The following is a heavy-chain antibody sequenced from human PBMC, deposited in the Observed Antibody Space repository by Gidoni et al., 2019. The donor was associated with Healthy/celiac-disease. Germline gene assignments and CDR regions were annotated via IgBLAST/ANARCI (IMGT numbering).Heavy chain of an antibody. Sequence: EVQLLESGGGLVQPGGSLRLSCAASGFTFSSLAMSWVRQAPGKGLEWVAAISGSGGSTYYADSVKGRFTISRDNSKNTLYLQMNSLRAEDTAVYYCAKDKRFLEWLFDYWGQGTLVTVSS. CDR2: ISGSGGST. CDR1: GFTFSSLA. D-gene: IGHD3-3*01. V-gene: IGHV3-23*01. J-gene: IGHJ4*02. CDR3: AKDKRFLEWLFDY.